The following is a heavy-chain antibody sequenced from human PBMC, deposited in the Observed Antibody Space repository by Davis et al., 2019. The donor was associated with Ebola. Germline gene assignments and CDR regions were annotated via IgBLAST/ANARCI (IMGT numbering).Heavy chain of an antibody. CDR3: AVIAAADWYFDL. CDR2: IRPDGSEE. Sequence: PGGSLRLSCAASGFTFSVSAVHWVRQAPGKGLEWVANIRPDGSEEQYVDSLKGRITISRDNAKNSLYLQVNSLRDEDTAVYYCAVIAAADWYFDLWGRGTLVTVSS. V-gene: IGHV3-7*01. J-gene: IGHJ2*01. CDR1: GFTFSVSA. D-gene: IGHD6-13*01.